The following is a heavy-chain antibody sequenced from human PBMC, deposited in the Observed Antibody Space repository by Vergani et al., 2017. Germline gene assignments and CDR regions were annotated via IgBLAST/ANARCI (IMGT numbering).Heavy chain of an antibody. CDR1: GGTFSSYA. V-gene: IGHV1-69*14. CDR3: ASVTTGTGGWFDP. CDR2: ISPIFGTA. J-gene: IGHJ5*02. Sequence: QVQLVQSGAEVKKPGSSVKVSCKASGGTFSSYAISWVRQAPGQGLEWMGRISPIFGTANYAQKFQGRVTITADKSTSTAYMELSSLRSEDTAVYYCASVTTGTGGWFDPWGQGTLVTVSS. D-gene: IGHD4-11*01.